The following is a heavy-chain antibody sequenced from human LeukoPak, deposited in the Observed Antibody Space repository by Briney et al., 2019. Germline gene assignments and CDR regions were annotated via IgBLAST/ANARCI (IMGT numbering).Heavy chain of an antibody. V-gene: IGHV3-66*01. CDR2: IYSGGST. J-gene: IGHJ4*02. CDR3: AKDQDSGSYGGVLLDY. D-gene: IGHD1-26*01. CDR1: GFTVSSNY. Sequence: GGSLRLSCAASGFTVSSNYMSWVRQAPGKGLEWVSVIYSGGSTYHADSVKGRFTISRDNSKNTLYLQMNSLRAEDTAVYYCAKDQDSGSYGGVLLDYWGQGTLVTVSS.